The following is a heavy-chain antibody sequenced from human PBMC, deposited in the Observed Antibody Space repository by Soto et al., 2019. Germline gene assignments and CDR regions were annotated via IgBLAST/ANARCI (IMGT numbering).Heavy chain of an antibody. CDR1: DGSISSSSYY. Sequence: SQTLSLTCTVSDGSISSSSYYWGWSRQPPGKGLEWIGSIYYSVSTYYNPSLKSRVTISVDTSKNQFSLKLRSVTAEDTAVYYCASQNGASYYFDYWGQGTLVTGSS. CDR3: ASQNGASYYFDY. V-gene: IGHV4-39*01. D-gene: IGHD1-26*01. CDR2: IYYSVST. J-gene: IGHJ4*02.